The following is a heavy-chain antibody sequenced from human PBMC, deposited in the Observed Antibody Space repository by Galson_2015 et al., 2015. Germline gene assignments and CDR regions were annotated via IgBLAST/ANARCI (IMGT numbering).Heavy chain of an antibody. Sequence: SLRLSCAASGFTFSSYYMNWVRQAPGKGLEWVSYISGSSSTIYYADSVKGRFTISRDNAKNSLYLQMNSLKDEDTAVYYCARVEDDSSFSALDIWGQVTIVAPSS. CDR3: ARVEDDSSFSALDI. D-gene: IGHD6-6*01. CDR1: GFTFSSYY. CDR2: ISGSSSTI. J-gene: IGHJ3*02. V-gene: IGHV3-48*02.